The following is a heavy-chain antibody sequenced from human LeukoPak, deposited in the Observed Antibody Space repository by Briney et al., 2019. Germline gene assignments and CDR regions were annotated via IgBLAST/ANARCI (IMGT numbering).Heavy chain of an antibody. CDR2: IAHGGRP. CDR3: ARVGKYDFWSGHDETRLDY. D-gene: IGHD3-3*01. CDR1: NYSISSAYY. V-gene: IGHV4-38-2*02. Sequence: SETLSLTCTVSNYSISSAYYWGWIRQPRGKGLEWIGSIAHGGRPYYNPSLKSRVTISVDASKNQFSLKLSSVTAADTAVYYCARVGKYDFWSGHDETRLDYWGQGSLVTVSS. J-gene: IGHJ4*02.